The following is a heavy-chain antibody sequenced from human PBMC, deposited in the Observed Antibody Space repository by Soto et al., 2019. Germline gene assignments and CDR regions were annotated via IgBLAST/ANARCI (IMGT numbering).Heavy chain of an antibody. J-gene: IGHJ6*02. CDR3: ARDRQFSHPRGGMDV. CDR1: GYTFSSYA. D-gene: IGHD3-10*01. CDR2: IIGTGYNT. V-gene: IGHV3-23*01. Sequence: GGSVRLSCAASGYTFSSYALSWVRQAPGKGLEWVSAIIGTGYNTYYPYSLKGRFTISRDNSKNTLSLQMNSLRAEDTAVYYCARDRQFSHPRGGMDVWGQGTTVTVSS.